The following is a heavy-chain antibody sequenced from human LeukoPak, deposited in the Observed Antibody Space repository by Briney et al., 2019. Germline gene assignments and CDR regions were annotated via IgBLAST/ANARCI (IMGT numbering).Heavy chain of an antibody. Sequence: PGGSLRLSCAASGFTVSSNYMSWVRQAPGKGLEWVSVIYSGGSTYYADSVKGRFTISRDNFKNTLYLQMNSLRAEDTAVYYCARVGLQGYYYYGMDVWGQGTTVTVSS. CDR1: GFTVSSNY. D-gene: IGHD3-16*01. V-gene: IGHV3-53*01. J-gene: IGHJ6*02. CDR3: ARVGLQGYYYYGMDV. CDR2: IYSGGST.